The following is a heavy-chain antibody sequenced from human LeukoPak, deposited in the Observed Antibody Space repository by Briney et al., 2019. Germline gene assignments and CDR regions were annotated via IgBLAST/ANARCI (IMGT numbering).Heavy chain of an antibody. CDR3: ARDLGDRSGRSIFDY. V-gene: IGHV1-46*03. Sequence: ASVKVSCKASGYTFTSYYMHWVRQAPGQGLEWMGIINPSGGSTSYAQKFQGRVTMTRDTSTSTVYMELSSLRSEDTAVYYCARDLGDRSGRSIFDYWGQGTLVTVSS. CDR2: INPSGGST. D-gene: IGHD6-19*01. CDR1: GYTFTSYY. J-gene: IGHJ4*02.